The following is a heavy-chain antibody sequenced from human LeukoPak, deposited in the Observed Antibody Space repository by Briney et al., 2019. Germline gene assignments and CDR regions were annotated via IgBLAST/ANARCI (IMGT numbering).Heavy chain of an antibody. D-gene: IGHD3-3*01. CDR2: ISAYNGNT. CDR3: ARGDTIFGVVNYYYGMDV. J-gene: IGHJ6*02. Sequence: ASVKVSCKASGGTFSSYAISWVRQAPGQGLEWMGWISAYNGNTNYAQKLQGRVTMTTDTSTSTAYMELRSLRSDDTAVYYCARGDTIFGVVNYYYGMDVWGQGTTVTVSS. V-gene: IGHV1-18*01. CDR1: GGTFSSYA.